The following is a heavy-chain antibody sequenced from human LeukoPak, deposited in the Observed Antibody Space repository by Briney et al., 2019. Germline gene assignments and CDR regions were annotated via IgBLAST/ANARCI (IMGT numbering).Heavy chain of an antibody. J-gene: IGHJ5*02. V-gene: IGHV4-34*01. CDR2: INHSGST. Sequence: PSETLSLTCAVYGGSFSGYYWSWIRQPPGKGLEWIGEINHSGSTNYNPSLKSRVTISVDTSKNQFSLTLSSVTAADTAVYYCARVRGRWFDPWGQGTLVTVSS. CDR1: GGSFSGYY. CDR3: ARVRGRWFDP. D-gene: IGHD3-10*01.